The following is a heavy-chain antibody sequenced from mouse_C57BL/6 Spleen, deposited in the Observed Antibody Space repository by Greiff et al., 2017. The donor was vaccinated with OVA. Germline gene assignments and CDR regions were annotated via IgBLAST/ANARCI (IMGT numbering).Heavy chain of an antibody. Sequence: QVQLQQPGAELVKPGASVKLSCKASGYTFTSYWMQWVKQRPGQGLEWIGEIDPSDSYTNYNPKFKGQATLTVDPSSSTAYMQLSSLTSEDAAVDYCARITTVVATADDWGQGTTLTVAS. CDR2: IDPSDSYT. CDR1: GYTFTSYW. J-gene: IGHJ2*01. D-gene: IGHD1-1*01. V-gene: IGHV1-50*01. CDR3: ARITTVVATADD.